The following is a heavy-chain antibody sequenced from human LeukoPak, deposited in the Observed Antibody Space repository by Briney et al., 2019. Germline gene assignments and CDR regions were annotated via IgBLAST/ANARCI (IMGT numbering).Heavy chain of an antibody. V-gene: IGHV4-59*01. D-gene: IGHD1-26*01. Sequence: SETLSLTCTVAGGSISSYYWSWIRQPPGKGLERIGNIYSSGTTNYNPSLNSRVTISLDASKKQLSLTLNSVTAADTAVYYCASLELIGEKRGAFHTWGQGTMVTVSS. CDR2: IYSSGTT. J-gene: IGHJ3*02. CDR3: ASLELIGEKRGAFHT. CDR1: GGSISSYY.